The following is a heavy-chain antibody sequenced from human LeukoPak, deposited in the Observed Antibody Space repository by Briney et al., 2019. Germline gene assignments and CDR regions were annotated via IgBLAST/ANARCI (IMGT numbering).Heavy chain of an antibody. CDR1: GYTFTGYY. CDR3: ARDRSFYDILTGFQPTKYYFDY. J-gene: IGHJ4*02. Sequence: ASVKVSCKASGYTFTGYYMHWVRQAPGQGLEWMGIINPSGGSTSYAQKFQGRVTMTRDTSTSTVYMELSSLRSEDTAVYYCARDRSFYDILTGFQPTKYYFDYWGQGTLVTVSS. V-gene: IGHV1-46*01. D-gene: IGHD3-9*01. CDR2: INPSGGST.